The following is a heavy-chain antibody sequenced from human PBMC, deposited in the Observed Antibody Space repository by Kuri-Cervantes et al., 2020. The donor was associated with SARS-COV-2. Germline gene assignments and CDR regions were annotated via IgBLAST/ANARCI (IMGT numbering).Heavy chain of an antibody. V-gene: IGHV3-21*01. CDR2: IGPSNTYK. CDR1: GFTFNTYN. D-gene: IGHD7-27*01. Sequence: GESLKISCAASGFTFNTYNMKWVRQAPGKGLEWVSGIGPSNTYKYYADSVKGRFTISRDNAKNSLYLQMSSLRAEDTAVYYCARDLRLGKSLDYWGQGTLVTVSS. CDR3: ARDLRLGKSLDY. J-gene: IGHJ4*02.